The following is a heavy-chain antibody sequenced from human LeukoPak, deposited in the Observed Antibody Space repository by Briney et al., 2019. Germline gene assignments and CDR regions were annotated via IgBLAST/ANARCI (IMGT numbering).Heavy chain of an antibody. J-gene: IGHJ3*02. Sequence: ASVKVSCKVSGYTLTELSMHWVRQAPGKGLEWMGGFDPEDGETIYAQKFQGRVTMTEDTSTDTAYMELSSLRSEDTAVYYCATDPIPGLTYYYDTTIWGQGTMVTVSS. CDR2: FDPEDGET. D-gene: IGHD3-22*01. CDR3: ATDPIPGLTYYYDTTI. V-gene: IGHV1-24*01. CDR1: GYTLTELS.